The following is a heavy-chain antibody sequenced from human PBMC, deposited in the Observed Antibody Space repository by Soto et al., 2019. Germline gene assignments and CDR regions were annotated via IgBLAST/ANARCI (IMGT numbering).Heavy chain of an antibody. CDR2: ISYDGSNK. J-gene: IGHJ6*02. CDR3: AKDFLTIVTTAYDYGMDA. D-gene: IGHD4-4*01. CDR1: GFTFSYYV. Sequence: PGGSLRLSCAASGFTFSYYVMHWVRQSPGKGLEWVAVISYDGSNKYYADSVKGRFTISRDNSKNTLYLEMNSLRAEDTALYYCAKDFLTIVTTAYDYGMDAWGQGTTVTVSS. V-gene: IGHV3-30*18.